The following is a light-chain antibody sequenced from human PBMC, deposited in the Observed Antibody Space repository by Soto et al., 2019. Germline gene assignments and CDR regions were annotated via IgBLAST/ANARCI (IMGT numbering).Light chain of an antibody. CDR1: QSLGSN. Sequence: EIVLTQSPGTLSLSPGERATLSCRASQSLGSNLAWYQQKPGQAPRLLIYGASTRATGIPARFSGSGSGTEFTLTISSLQSEDFAVYYCQQYNNWPWTFGQGTKVDIK. CDR3: QQYNNWPWT. J-gene: IGKJ1*01. CDR2: GAS. V-gene: IGKV3-15*01.